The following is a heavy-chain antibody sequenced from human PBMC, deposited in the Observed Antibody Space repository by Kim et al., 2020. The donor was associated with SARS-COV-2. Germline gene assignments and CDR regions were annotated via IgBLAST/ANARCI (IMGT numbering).Heavy chain of an antibody. Sequence: GGSLRLSCAASGFTVSSNYMSWVRQAPGKGLEWVSVIYSGGSTYYADSVKGRFTISRDNSKNTLYLQMNSLRAEDTAVYYCARERITMIVVVMPGLGYFDLWGRGTLVTVSS. V-gene: IGHV3-66*01. D-gene: IGHD3-22*01. CDR3: ARERITMIVVVMPGLGYFDL. CDR2: IYSGGST. CDR1: GFTVSSNY. J-gene: IGHJ2*01.